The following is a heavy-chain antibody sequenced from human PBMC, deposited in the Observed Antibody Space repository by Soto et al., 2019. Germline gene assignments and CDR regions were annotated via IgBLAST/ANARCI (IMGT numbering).Heavy chain of an antibody. Sequence: QVQLVQSGAEVKKPGASVTVSCKASGYTFTTYGVSWVRQAPGQGLEWLGWINGYNGNAKYAENLQGRVTMTTDTSTSTAYMELRSLRSDDPPVYYCGRMGDVPYYYYGMDVWGQGTTVTVSS. CDR1: GYTFTTYG. CDR2: INGYNGNA. D-gene: IGHD3-16*01. CDR3: GRMGDVPYYYYGMDV. V-gene: IGHV1-18*01. J-gene: IGHJ6*02.